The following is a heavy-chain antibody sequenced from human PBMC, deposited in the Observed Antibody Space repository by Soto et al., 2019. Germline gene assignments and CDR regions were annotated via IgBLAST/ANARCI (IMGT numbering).Heavy chain of an antibody. Sequence: XGSLRRSCAASGFTFSSDCMNWVRQSPGKGLEWVSRIISGGTRVSYADSVKGRFIITRDNAKNTLYLEMHSLTADDTAVYYCARARTSKGGMDIWGQGTTVTVSS. CDR3: ARARTSKGGMDI. J-gene: IGHJ6*02. V-gene: IGHV3-74*01. CDR2: IISGGTRV. CDR1: GFTFSSDC.